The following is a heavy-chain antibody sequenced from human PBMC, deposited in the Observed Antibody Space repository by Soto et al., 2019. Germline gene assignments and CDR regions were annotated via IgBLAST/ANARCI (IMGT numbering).Heavy chain of an antibody. CDR3: ARDIPGSTGY. V-gene: IGHV4-61*01. CDR1: GGSVSSGSYY. Sequence: QVQLQESGPGLVKPSATLSLTCTVSGGSVSSGSYYWSWIRQPPGKGLEWIGYIYYSGSTNYNPSLKSRVTISVDTSKNQFSLKLSSVTAADTAVYYCARDIPGSTGYWGQGTLVTVSS. D-gene: IGHD6-13*01. CDR2: IYYSGST. J-gene: IGHJ4*02.